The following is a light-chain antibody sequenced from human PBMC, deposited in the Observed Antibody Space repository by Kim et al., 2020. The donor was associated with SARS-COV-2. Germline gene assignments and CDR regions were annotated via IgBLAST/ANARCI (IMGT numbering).Light chain of an antibody. Sequence: SVSPGERATRSCRASQSVSSNLAWYQQKPGQAPRLLIYGASTRATGIPARFSGSGSGTEFTLTISSLQYEDFAVYYCQQYNNWPYTFGQGTKLEI. J-gene: IGKJ2*01. CDR2: GAS. CDR1: QSVSSN. CDR3: QQYNNWPYT. V-gene: IGKV3-15*01.